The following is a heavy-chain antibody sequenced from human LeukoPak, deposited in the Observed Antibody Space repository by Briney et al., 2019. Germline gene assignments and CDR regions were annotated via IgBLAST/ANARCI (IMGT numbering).Heavy chain of an antibody. D-gene: IGHD2-15*01. J-gene: IGHJ4*02. CDR1: GYTFTGYY. CDR2: INPNSGGT. CDR3: ARVGWECSGGSCYGY. V-gene: IGHV1-2*02. Sequence: DSVKLSCKASGYTFTGYYMHWLRQAPGQGLEWMGWINPNSGGTNYAQKFQGRVTMTRDTSISTAYMELSRLRSDDTAVYYCARVGWECSGGSCYGYWGQGTLVTVSS.